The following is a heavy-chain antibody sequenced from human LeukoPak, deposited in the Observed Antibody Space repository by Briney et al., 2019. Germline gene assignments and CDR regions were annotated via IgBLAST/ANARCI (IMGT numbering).Heavy chain of an antibody. Sequence: GGSLRLSCAASGFTFNNYGMHWVRHGPGKGLEWVSLISGDGGRIYYADSMKGRFTISRDNSKNSLYLQMNSLRTEDAALYYCAKGAGYNNGDASDIWGLGTMVTVSS. D-gene: IGHD5-24*01. CDR3: AKGAGYNNGDASDI. CDR2: ISGDGGRI. CDR1: GFTFNNYG. V-gene: IGHV3-43*02. J-gene: IGHJ3*02.